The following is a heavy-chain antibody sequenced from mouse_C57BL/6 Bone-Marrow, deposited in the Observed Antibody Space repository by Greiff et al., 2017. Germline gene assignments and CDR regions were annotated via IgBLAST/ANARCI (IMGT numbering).Heavy chain of an antibody. D-gene: IGHD1-1*01. CDR3: PRSLSYYGTNY. CDR1: GFNIKDYY. V-gene: IGHV14-2*01. CDR2: IDPEDGET. Sequence: EVQLQQSGAELVKPGASVKLSCTASGFNIKDYYIHWVKQRTEQGLEWVGRIDPEDGETKYAPKFQDKATITADTSSNTAYLQLSSLTSKDTAVYYCPRSLSYYGTNYWGQGTTLTVSS. J-gene: IGHJ2*01.